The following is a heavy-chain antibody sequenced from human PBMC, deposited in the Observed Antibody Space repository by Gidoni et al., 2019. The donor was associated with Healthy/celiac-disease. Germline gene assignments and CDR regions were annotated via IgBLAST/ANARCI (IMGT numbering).Heavy chain of an antibody. D-gene: IGHD3-9*01. CDR3: AREYYDILTGYLYYFDY. V-gene: IGHV3-7*03. Sequence: GSEKYYVDSVKGRFTISRDNAKNSLYLQMNSLRAEDTAVYYCAREYYDILTGYLYYFDYWGQGTLVTVSS. J-gene: IGHJ4*02. CDR2: GSEK.